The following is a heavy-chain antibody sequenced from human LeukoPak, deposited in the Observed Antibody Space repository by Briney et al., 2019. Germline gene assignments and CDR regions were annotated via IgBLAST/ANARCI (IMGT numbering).Heavy chain of an antibody. CDR3: ARDQMPGGFGGSFDY. J-gene: IGHJ4*02. CDR1: GYTFTSYG. V-gene: IGHV1-18*01. D-gene: IGHD3-10*01. Sequence: GASVKVSCKASGYTFTSYGISWVRQAPGQGLEWMGWISAYNGNTNYAQKLQGRVTMTTDTSTSTAYMELRSLRSDDTAVYYCARDQMPGGFGGSFDYWGQGTLVTVSS. CDR2: ISAYNGNT.